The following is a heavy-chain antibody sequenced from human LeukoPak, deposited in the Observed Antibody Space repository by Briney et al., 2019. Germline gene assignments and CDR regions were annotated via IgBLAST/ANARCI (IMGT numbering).Heavy chain of an antibody. D-gene: IGHD6-13*01. CDR3: ARVGRGSWYTGGKNWFDP. V-gene: IGHV1-8*03. CDR1: GYTFTSYD. J-gene: IGHJ5*02. Sequence: GASVKVSCKASGYTFTSYDINWVRQATGQGLEWMGWMNPNSGNTGYAQKFQGRVTITRNTSISTAYMELSSLRSEDTAVYYCARVGRGSWYTGGKNWFDPWGQGTLVTVSS. CDR2: MNPNSGNT.